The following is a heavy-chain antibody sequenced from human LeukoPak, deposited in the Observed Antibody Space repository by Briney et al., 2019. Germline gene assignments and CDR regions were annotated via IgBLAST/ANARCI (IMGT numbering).Heavy chain of an antibody. Sequence: SETLSLTCAVYGGIFNGYYWSWIRQRPGEGLEWIGEINRSGTTNYNPTLKSRVTISVDTSKSQVSLKLTSVTAADTAVFYCARGRFGNPLQLQPRRPFDMWGQGTVVTISS. CDR3: ARGRFGNPLQLQPRRPFDM. CDR1: GGIFNGYY. CDR2: INRSGTT. V-gene: IGHV4-34*01. D-gene: IGHD1-1*01. J-gene: IGHJ3*02.